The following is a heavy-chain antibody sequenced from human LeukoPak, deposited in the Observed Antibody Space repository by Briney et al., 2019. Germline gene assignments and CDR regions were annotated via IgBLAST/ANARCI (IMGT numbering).Heavy chain of an antibody. CDR2: IYYSGST. J-gene: IGHJ4*02. Sequence: SETLSLTCTVSGGSISSYYWSWIRQPPGKGLEWIGYIYYSGSTNYNPSLKSRVTISVDTSKNQFSPKLSSVTAADTAVYYCARGDIAAAGTFFDYWGQGTLVTVSS. V-gene: IGHV4-59*01. CDR3: ARGDIAAAGTFFDY. D-gene: IGHD6-13*01. CDR1: GGSISSYY.